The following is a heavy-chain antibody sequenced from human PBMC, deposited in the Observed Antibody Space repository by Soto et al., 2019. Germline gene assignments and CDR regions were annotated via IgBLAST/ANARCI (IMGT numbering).Heavy chain of an antibody. CDR1: GCTFANYE. J-gene: IGHJ6*02. CDR2: MNPNGGNT. D-gene: IGHD3-3*01. V-gene: IGHV1-8*01. Sequence: ASVKGACKASGCTFANYEMNCVRQATGQGLEWMGGMNPNGGNTGYAQKFQGRVTMTRNTSISTAYMELSSLRSEDTAVYYCARGQGRNDFWSGYYRAHYTYGMDVWGQGTTVTVSS. CDR3: ARGQGRNDFWSGYYRAHYTYGMDV.